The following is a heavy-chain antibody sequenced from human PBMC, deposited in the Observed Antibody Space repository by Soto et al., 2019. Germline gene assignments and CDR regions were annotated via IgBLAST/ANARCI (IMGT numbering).Heavy chain of an antibody. D-gene: IGHD6-6*01. J-gene: IGHJ5*02. CDR2: IIPIFGTA. CDR3: ARDRIAARLSRWFDP. CDR1: GGTFSSYA. Sequence: ASVKVSCKASGGTFSSYAISWVRQAPGQGLEWMGGIIPIFGTANYAQKFQGRVTITADESTSTAYMELSSLRSEDTAVYYCARDRIAARLSRWFDPWGQGTLVTVSS. V-gene: IGHV1-69*13.